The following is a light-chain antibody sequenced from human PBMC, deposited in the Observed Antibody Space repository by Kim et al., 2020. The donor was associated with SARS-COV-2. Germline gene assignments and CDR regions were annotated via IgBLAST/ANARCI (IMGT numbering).Light chain of an antibody. CDR2: DVS. V-gene: IGLV2-14*03. Sequence: QSVLTQPASVSGSPGQSITISCTGTSSDVGGYNHVSWYQHHPGIAPKLMIYDVSNRPSGVSIRFSGSKSGNTASLTISGLQAEDEADYYCTSYTGRNTFVIFGGGTQLTVL. J-gene: IGLJ2*01. CDR1: SSDVGGYNH. CDR3: TSYTGRNTFVI.